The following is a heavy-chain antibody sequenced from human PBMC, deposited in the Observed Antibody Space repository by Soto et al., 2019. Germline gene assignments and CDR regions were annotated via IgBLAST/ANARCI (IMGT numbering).Heavy chain of an antibody. CDR1: GFTFSSYW. J-gene: IGHJ4*02. CDR2: IKQDGSEK. D-gene: IGHD6-19*01. Sequence: PGGALRLSCAASGFTFSSYWMSWVRQAPGKGLEWVANIKQDGSEKYYVDSVKGRFTISRDNSKNTLYLQMNSLRAEDTVVYYCSRDFCREQWLVRDYWGQGTLVTVSS. CDR3: SRDFCREQWLVRDY. V-gene: IGHV3-7*01.